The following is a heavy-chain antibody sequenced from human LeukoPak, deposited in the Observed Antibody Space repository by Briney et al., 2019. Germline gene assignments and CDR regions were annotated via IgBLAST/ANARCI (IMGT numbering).Heavy chain of an antibody. J-gene: IGHJ3*01. CDR3: AREGSGRTAYNDGLDV. V-gene: IGHV3-53*01. CDR1: GFTVSSSY. Sequence: PGGSLRLSCAASGFTVSSSYMTWVRQAPGKGLEWVSVIRSGGSTVYADSVKGRFTISRDNSKNTLCLQLNSLRAEDTAVYYCAREGSGRTAYNDGLDVWGQGTMVTVSS. CDR2: IRSGGST. D-gene: IGHD3-10*01.